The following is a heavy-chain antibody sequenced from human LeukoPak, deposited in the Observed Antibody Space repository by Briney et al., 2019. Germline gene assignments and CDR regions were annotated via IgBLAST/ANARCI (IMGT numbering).Heavy chain of an antibody. J-gene: IGHJ4*02. CDR2: ISYDGGKK. V-gene: IGHV3-30-3*01. CDR1: GFTFGVYA. D-gene: IGHD3-22*01. Sequence: GGSLRLSCVASGFTFGVYAIHWVRQAPGKGLEWVSVISYDGGKKYYTDSVKGRFTISRDNSKNTLYLQMNSLRAEDTAVYYCAREYITMIVVVITRYFDYWGQGTLVTVSS. CDR3: AREYITMIVVVITRYFDY.